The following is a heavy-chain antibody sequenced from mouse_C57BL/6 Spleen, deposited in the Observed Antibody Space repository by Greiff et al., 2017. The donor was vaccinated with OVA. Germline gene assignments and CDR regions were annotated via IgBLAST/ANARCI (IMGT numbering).Heavy chain of an antibody. Sequence: EASGVDFSRYWMSWVRRAPGKGLEWIGEINPDSSTINYAPSLKDKFIISRDNAKNTLYLQMSKVRSEDTALYYCARRGTTVVDLYFDVWGTGTTVTVSS. V-gene: IGHV4-1*01. CDR2: INPDSSTI. CDR3: ARRGTTVVDLYFDV. D-gene: IGHD1-1*01. J-gene: IGHJ1*03. CDR1: GVDFSRYW.